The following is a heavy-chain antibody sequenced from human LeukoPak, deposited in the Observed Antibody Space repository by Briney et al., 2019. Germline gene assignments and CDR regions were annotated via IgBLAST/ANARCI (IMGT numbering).Heavy chain of an antibody. CDR2: IYYTGST. CDR1: GGSISRSNYY. CDR3: AREPGFDSSGYLNWFDP. Sequence: SETLSLTCTVSGGSISRSNYYWGWIRQPPGKGLEWLGSIYYTGSTYYYPSLKSRVTISVDTSKNQLSLKLSSVTAADTAVYYCAREPGFDSSGYLNWFDPWGQGTLVTVSS. V-gene: IGHV4-39*07. J-gene: IGHJ5*02. D-gene: IGHD3-22*01.